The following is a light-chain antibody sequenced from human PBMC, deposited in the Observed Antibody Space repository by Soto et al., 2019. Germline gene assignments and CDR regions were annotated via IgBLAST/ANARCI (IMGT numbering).Light chain of an antibody. Sequence: EIVLTQSPGTLSLSPGERATLSCRASRSVSSSYLAWYQQKPGQAPRLLIYGASSRATGIPDRFSGSGSGTDFTLTISRLEPEDFAVYYCQQYPGYTFGQGTKLEIK. V-gene: IGKV3-20*01. CDR3: QQYPGYT. J-gene: IGKJ2*01. CDR1: RSVSSSY. CDR2: GAS.